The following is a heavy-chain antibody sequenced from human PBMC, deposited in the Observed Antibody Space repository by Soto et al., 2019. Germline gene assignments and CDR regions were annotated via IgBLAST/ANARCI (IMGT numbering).Heavy chain of an antibody. CDR3: ARGLTDYGETDFAY. Sequence: ASVKVSCKASGYTFTSYAMHWVRQAPGQRLEWMGWINAGNGNTKYSQKFQGRVTITRDTSASTAYMELSSLRSEDTAVYYCARGLTDYGETDFAYWGQGTLVTSPQ. CDR1: GYTFTSYA. V-gene: IGHV1-3*01. CDR2: INAGNGNT. D-gene: IGHD4-17*01. J-gene: IGHJ4*02.